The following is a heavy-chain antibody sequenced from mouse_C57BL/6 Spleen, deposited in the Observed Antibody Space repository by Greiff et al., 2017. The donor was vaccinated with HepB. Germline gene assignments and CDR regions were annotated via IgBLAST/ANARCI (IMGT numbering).Heavy chain of an antibody. CDR1: GFTLSSYA. CDR3: ARLWDDYAMDY. J-gene: IGHJ4*01. D-gene: IGHD4-1*01. Sequence: EVNVVESGGGLVKPGGSLKLSCAASGFTLSSYAMSWVRQTPEKRLEWVATISDGGSYTYYPDNVKGRFTISRDNAKNNLYLQMSHLKSEDTAMYYCARLWDDYAMDYWGQGTSVTVSS. V-gene: IGHV5-4*03. CDR2: ISDGGSYT.